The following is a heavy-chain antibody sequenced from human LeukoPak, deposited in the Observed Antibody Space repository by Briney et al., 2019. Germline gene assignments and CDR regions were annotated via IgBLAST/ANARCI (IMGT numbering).Heavy chain of an antibody. J-gene: IGHJ5*02. CDR1: GFTFSSYA. CDR3: AKWDDYGDYSWSDP. V-gene: IGHV3-23*01. D-gene: IGHD4-17*01. CDR2: ISGSGGST. Sequence: GGSLRLSCAASGFTFSSYAMSWVRQAPGKGLEWVSAISGSGGSTYYADSVKGRFTISRDNSKNTLYLQMNSLRAEDTAVYYCAKWDDYGDYSWSDPWGQGTLVTVSS.